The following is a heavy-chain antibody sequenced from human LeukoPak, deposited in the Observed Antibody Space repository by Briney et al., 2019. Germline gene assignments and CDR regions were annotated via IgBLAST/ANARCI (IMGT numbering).Heavy chain of an antibody. D-gene: IGHD6-13*01. J-gene: IGHJ6*02. Sequence: PGGSLRLSCAASGFTFSKYAMNWVRQAPGKGLEWVSSISTSGSYINYADSVKGRFTISRDNAKNSLYLQMNSLRAEDTAVYYCARDAFASSWPNYYYGMDVWGQGTTVTVSS. CDR1: GFTFSKYA. CDR2: ISTSGSYI. V-gene: IGHV3-21*01. CDR3: ARDAFASSWPNYYYGMDV.